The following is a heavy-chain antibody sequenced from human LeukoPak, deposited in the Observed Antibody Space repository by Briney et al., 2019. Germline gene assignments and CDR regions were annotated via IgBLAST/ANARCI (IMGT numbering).Heavy chain of an antibody. CDR1: GGSISSGGYS. CDR2: IYHSGST. Sequence: PSQTLSLTCAVSGGSISSGGYSWSWIRQPPGKGLEWIGYIYHSGSTYYNPSLKSRVTISVDRSKNQFSLKLSSVTAADTAVYYCARRYCSSTSCSHRFDPWGQGTLVTVSS. D-gene: IGHD2-2*01. J-gene: IGHJ5*02. V-gene: IGHV4-30-2*01. CDR3: ARRYCSSTSCSHRFDP.